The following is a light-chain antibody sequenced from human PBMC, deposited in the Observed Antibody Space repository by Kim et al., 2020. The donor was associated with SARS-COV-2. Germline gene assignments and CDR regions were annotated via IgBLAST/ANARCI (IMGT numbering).Light chain of an antibody. CDR1: SSDVGGFDY. J-gene: IGLJ2*01. CDR3: SSYTSSITLV. CDR2: DVT. V-gene: IGLV2-14*04. Sequence: GQSITISCTGTSSDVGGFDYVSWYQQHPGKAPKLMIYDVTKRPSGISNRFSGSKSANTASLTISGLQAEDEADYYCSSYTSSITLVFGGGTQLTVL.